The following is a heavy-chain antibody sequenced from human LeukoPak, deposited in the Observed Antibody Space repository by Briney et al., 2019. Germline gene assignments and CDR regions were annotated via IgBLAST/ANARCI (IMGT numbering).Heavy chain of an antibody. CDR2: IYYSGTT. Sequence: SETLSLTCSVSGGSISTGAYYWGWIRQPPGKGLEWIGSIYYSGTTNYNPSLKSRVTISVDTSKNQFSLKLSSVTAADTAVYYCARVRKYDFWSGYYKPPEGIDPWGQGTLVTVSS. D-gene: IGHD3-3*01. V-gene: IGHV4-39*07. J-gene: IGHJ5*02. CDR3: ARVRKYDFWSGYYKPPEGIDP. CDR1: GGSISTGAYY.